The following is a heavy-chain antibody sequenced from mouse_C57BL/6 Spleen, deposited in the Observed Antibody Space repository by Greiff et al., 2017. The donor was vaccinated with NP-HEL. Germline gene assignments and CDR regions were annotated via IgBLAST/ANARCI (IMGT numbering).Heavy chain of an antibody. D-gene: IGHD2-5*01. V-gene: IGHV8-8*01. Sequence: QVTLKVSGPGILQPSQTLSLTCSFSGFSLSTFGMGVGWIRQPSGKGLEWLAHIWWDDDKYYNPALKSRLTISKDTSKNQVFRKIANVDTADTATYYCARSKYSNSYYFDYWGQGTTLTVSS. J-gene: IGHJ2*01. CDR1: GFSLSTFGMG. CDR2: IWWDDDK. CDR3: ARSKYSNSYYFDY.